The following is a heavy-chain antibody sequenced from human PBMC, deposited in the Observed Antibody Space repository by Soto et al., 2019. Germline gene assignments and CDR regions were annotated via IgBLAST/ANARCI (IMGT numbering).Heavy chain of an antibody. CDR2: IYYSGST. D-gene: IGHD2-8*01. CDR1: GGSIGSGDYY. J-gene: IGHJ6*02. CDR3: ARDWEVYAPGPYGMDV. Sequence: SETLSLTCTVSGGSIGSGDYYWSWIRQPPGKGLELIGYIYYSGSTYYNPSLKSRVTISVDTSKNQFSLKLSSVTAADTAVYYCARDWEVYAPGPYGMDVWGQGTTVTVSS. V-gene: IGHV4-30-4*01.